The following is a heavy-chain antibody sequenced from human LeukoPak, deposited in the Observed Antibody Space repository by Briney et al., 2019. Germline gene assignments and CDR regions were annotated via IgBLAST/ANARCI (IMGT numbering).Heavy chain of an antibody. CDR2: VIPIFGIA. Sequence: SVKVSCKASGGTFRSYAISWVRQAPGQGLEWMGGVIPIFGIANYSQKFQSRVTITADESTSTAYMELSSLRSEDTAVYYCAREATNCSGGSCYSNWFDPWGQGTLVTVSS. J-gene: IGHJ5*02. CDR1: GGTFRSYA. CDR3: AREATNCSGGSCYSNWFDP. D-gene: IGHD2-15*01. V-gene: IGHV1-69*01.